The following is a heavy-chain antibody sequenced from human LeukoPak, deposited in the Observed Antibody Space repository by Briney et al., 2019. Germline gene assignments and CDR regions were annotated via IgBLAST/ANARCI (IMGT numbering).Heavy chain of an antibody. CDR1: GYTFTSYY. J-gene: IGHJ6*02. V-gene: IGHV1-46*01. D-gene: IGHD3-10*01. CDR2: INPTGGST. Sequence: GASGKVSCKASGYTFTSYYMHWVRQAPGQGLEWMGIINPTGGSTSYAQRLQGRVTMTRDTSTSTVYMELYSLRSEDTAVYYCARSVTMVRSYYQYYGMDVWGQGTTVTASS. CDR3: ARSVTMVRSYYQYYGMDV.